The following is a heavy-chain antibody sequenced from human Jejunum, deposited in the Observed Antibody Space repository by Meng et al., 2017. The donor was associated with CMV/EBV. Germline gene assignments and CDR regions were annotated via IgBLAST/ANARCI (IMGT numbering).Heavy chain of an antibody. Sequence: FTFPDHAMHWVRQAPGKGLEWVSGITWNGVTIGYADSVKGRFTISRDNAKNSVYLQMNSLRAEDTALYYCARDYQLYYYHYYGMDVWGQGTTVTVSS. CDR2: ITWNGVTI. V-gene: IGHV3-9*01. D-gene: IGHD2-2*01. CDR3: ARDYQLYYYHYYGMDV. CDR1: FTFPDHA. J-gene: IGHJ6*02.